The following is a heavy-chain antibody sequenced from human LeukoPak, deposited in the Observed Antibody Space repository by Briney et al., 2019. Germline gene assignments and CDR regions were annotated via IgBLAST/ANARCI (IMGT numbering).Heavy chain of an antibody. V-gene: IGHV1-2*06. CDR3: ARDPVYYDSSGYNDAFDI. CDR2: INPNSGGT. J-gene: IGHJ3*02. D-gene: IGHD3-22*01. Sequence: ASVKVSCKASGYTFTGYYMHWVRQAPGQGLEWMGRINPNSGGTNYAQKFQGRVTMTRDTSISTAHMVLSRLRSDDTAVYYCARDPVYYDSSGYNDAFDIWGQGTMVTVSS. CDR1: GYTFTGYY.